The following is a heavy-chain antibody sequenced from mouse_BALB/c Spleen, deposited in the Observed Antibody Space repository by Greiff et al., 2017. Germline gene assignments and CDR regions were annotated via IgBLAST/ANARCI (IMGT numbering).Heavy chain of an antibody. D-gene: IGHD2-2*01. V-gene: IGHV5-6-4*01. CDR1: GFTFSSYT. J-gene: IGHJ2*01. Sequence: EVHLVESGGGLVKPGGSLKLSCAASGFTFSSYTMSWVRQTPEKRLEWVATISSGGSYTYYPDSVKGRFTISRDNAKNTLYLQMSSLKSEDTAMYYCTRDRDGYDYFDDWGQGTTLTVSS. CDR2: ISSGGSYT. CDR3: TRDRDGYDYFDD.